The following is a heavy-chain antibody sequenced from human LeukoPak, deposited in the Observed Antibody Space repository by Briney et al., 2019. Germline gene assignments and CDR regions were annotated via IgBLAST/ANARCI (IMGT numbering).Heavy chain of an antibody. Sequence: GGSLRLSCAASGFTFSSYSMNWVRHAPGKGLEWVSPISSSSTYIYYADSLKGRFTISRDNAKNSLFLQMNSLRAEDTAVYYCARFYGSGRDSNFDYWGQGTLVTVSS. CDR2: ISSSSTYI. CDR1: GFTFSSYS. V-gene: IGHV3-21*01. D-gene: IGHD3-10*01. J-gene: IGHJ4*02. CDR3: ARFYGSGRDSNFDY.